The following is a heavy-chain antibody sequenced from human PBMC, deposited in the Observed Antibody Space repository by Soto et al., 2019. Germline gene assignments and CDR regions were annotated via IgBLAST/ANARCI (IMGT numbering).Heavy chain of an antibody. Sequence: GGSLRFSCAASGFTFSNFWMHWVRQAPGKGPVWVSRINGDGSSTSHADSVKGRFTISRDNAENTLFLQMSGLRAEDTAVYYCARAQLLPDDAFDAWGRGTVVTVSS. CDR2: INGDGSST. J-gene: IGHJ3*01. D-gene: IGHD2-2*01. CDR3: ARAQLLPDDAFDA. V-gene: IGHV3-74*01. CDR1: GFTFSNFW.